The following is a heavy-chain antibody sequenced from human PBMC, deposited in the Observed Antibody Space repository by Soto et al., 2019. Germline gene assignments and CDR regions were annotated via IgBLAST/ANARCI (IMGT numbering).Heavy chain of an antibody. J-gene: IGHJ6*02. Sequence: WGSLRLSCTASGFTFSSYSMNWVRQAPGKGLEWVSYISSSSSTIYYADSVKGRFTISRDNAKNSLYLQMNSLRDEDTAVYYCARDPPPGILTGYLYYYGMDVWGQGTTVTVSS. V-gene: IGHV3-48*02. CDR1: GFTFSSYS. CDR2: ISSSSSTI. CDR3: ARDPPPGILTGYLYYYGMDV. D-gene: IGHD3-9*01.